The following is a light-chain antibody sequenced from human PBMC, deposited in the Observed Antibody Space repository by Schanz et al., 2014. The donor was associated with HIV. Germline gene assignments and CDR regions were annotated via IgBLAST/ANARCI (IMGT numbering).Light chain of an antibody. J-gene: IGLJ2*01. CDR1: NSDIGGYNF. V-gene: IGLV2-14*03. CDR2: DVT. Sequence: QSALTQPASVSGSPGQSITISCTGTNSDIGGYNFVSWYQQHADKAPKLIIYDVTSRPSGISSRFSGSKSGNTASLTISGLQAEDEADYYCSSYTSSSTLVFGGGTKLTVL. CDR3: SSYTSSSTLV.